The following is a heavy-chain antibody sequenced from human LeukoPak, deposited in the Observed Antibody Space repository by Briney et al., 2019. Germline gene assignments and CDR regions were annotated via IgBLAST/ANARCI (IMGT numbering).Heavy chain of an antibody. Sequence: PSENLSLTCAVYGGSFSGYYWSWIRQPPGKGLEWIGEINHSGSTNYNPSLKSRVTISVDTSKNQFSLKLSSVTAADTAVYYCARRKQWLVLGDWFDPWGQGTLVTVSS. J-gene: IGHJ5*02. CDR3: ARRKQWLVLGDWFDP. V-gene: IGHV4-34*01. D-gene: IGHD6-19*01. CDR2: INHSGST. CDR1: GGSFSGYY.